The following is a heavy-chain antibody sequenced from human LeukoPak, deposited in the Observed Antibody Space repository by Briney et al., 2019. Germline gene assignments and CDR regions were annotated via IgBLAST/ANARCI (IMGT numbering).Heavy chain of an antibody. CDR1: EFTFSSYG. CDR2: ISGSGGSI. Sequence: GGSLRLSCAASEFTFSSYGMSWVRQAPGKGLEWVSGISGSGGSIYYADSVKGRFTISRDNSKNTLYLQMNSLRAEDTAVYYCAKANRFVGVVVYFDYWGQGTLVTVSS. V-gene: IGHV3-23*01. D-gene: IGHD3-3*01. J-gene: IGHJ4*02. CDR3: AKANRFVGVVVYFDY.